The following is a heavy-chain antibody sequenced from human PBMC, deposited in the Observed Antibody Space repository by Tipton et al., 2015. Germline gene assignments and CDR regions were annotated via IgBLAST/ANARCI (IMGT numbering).Heavy chain of an antibody. CDR1: GGSIVSDTYY. D-gene: IGHD7-27*01. V-gene: IGHV4-61*02. CDR3: ARDRPGANYFDY. Sequence: TLSLTCTVSGGSIVSDTYYWSWIRQPAGKELEWIGRIYTSGITNYGITNYNPSLKSRVAISVDTFENQFSLKLSSVTAADTAVYYCARDRPGANYFDYWGQGTLVTVSS. J-gene: IGHJ4*02. CDR2: IYTS.